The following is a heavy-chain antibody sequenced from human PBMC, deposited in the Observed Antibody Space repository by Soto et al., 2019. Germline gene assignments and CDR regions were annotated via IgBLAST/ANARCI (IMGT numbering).Heavy chain of an antibody. Sequence: GGSLRLSCAASVSTFSLYGMHWVRQAPGKGLEWVAVIWNDGSEKNYADSVKGRFTLSGDSSKNTLYLEMNSLRVEDTAVYYCARVGHNGYDLDFDYWGQGTLVTVSS. V-gene: IGHV3-33*01. J-gene: IGHJ4*02. CDR1: VSTFSLYG. CDR3: ARVGHNGYDLDFDY. CDR2: IWNDGSEK. D-gene: IGHD5-12*01.